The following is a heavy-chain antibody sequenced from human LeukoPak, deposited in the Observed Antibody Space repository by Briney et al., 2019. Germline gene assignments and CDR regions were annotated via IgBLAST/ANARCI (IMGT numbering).Heavy chain of an antibody. D-gene: IGHD3-10*01. CDR1: GYTFTGYY. J-gene: IGHJ4*02. CDR2: INPNSGGT. CDR3: ARFNYYGSGSYSPPIDY. Sequence: ASXKVSCKASGYTFTGYYMHWVRQAPGQGLEWMGWINPNSGGTNYAQKFQGRVTMTRDTSISTAYMELSRLRSDDTAVYYCARFNYYGSGSYSPPIDYWGQGTLVTVSS. V-gene: IGHV1-2*02.